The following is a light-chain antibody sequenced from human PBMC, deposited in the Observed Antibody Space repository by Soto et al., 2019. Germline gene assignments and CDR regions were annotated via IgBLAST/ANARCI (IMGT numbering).Light chain of an antibody. V-gene: IGKV1-5*03. Sequence: DIQMTQSPSTLSASVGDRVTITCRASQNINSWLAWYQQKPGKAPKLLIYKASSLESGVPSRLSGSRSGTEFTLTISSLQTDEFATYYCQQYNSYAWTFVQGTKVEIK. CDR1: QNINSW. CDR2: KAS. J-gene: IGKJ1*01. CDR3: QQYNSYAWT.